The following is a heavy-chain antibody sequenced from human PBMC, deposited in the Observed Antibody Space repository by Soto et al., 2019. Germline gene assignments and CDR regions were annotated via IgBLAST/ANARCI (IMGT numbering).Heavy chain of an antibody. D-gene: IGHD3-22*01. V-gene: IGHV3-23*01. CDR3: VKDIRAVRSAYYSFFDY. Sequence: EVQLLESGGGLVQPGGSLRLSCAASGFTFSSYAMGWVRQAPGKGLEWVSIISGNGGTTYSADSVQGRFTISRDNSKNTLYLQMNSLRAEDTATYYCVKDIRAVRSAYYSFFDYWGQGTQVTVSS. CDR2: ISGNGGTT. CDR1: GFTFSSYA. J-gene: IGHJ4*02.